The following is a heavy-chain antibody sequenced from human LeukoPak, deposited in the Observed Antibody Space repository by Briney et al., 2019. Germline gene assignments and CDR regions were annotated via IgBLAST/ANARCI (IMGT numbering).Heavy chain of an antibody. CDR2: INHSGST. V-gene: IGHV4-34*01. D-gene: IGHD2-2*01. J-gene: IGHJ4*02. CDR3: ARHCSSTSCYPTSY. CDR1: GGSFSGYY. Sequence: SETLSLTCAVYGGSFSGYYWSWIRQPPGKGLEWIGEINHSGSTNYNPSLKSRVTISVDTSKNQFSLKLSSVTAADTAVYYCARHCSSTSCYPTSYWGQGTLVTVSS.